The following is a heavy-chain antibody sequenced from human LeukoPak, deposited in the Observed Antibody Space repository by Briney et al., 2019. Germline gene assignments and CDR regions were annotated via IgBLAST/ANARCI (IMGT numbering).Heavy chain of an antibody. CDR2: IYYSGST. J-gene: IGHJ3*02. D-gene: IGHD1-26*01. Sequence: PSETLSLTCTVSGVSISSYYWSWIRQPPGEGLEWIGYIYYSGSTNYNPSLKSRVTISVDTSKNQFSLKLSSVTAADTAVYYCAREELGTDAFDIWGQGTMVTVSS. CDR1: GVSISSYY. V-gene: IGHV4-59*12. CDR3: AREELGTDAFDI.